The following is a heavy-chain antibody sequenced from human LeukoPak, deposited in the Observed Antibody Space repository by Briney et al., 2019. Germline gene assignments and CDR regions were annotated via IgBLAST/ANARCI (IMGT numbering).Heavy chain of an antibody. CDR3: ASVPYGDYEPYYFDY. Sequence: SETLSLTCTVSGDSISTSNSYWGWIRQPPGKGLEWIGSIYYSGSTYYNPSLKSRVTISVDTSKNQFSLKLSSVTAADTAVYYCASVPYGDYEPYYFDYWGQGTLVTVSS. V-gene: IGHV4-39*07. CDR2: IYYSGST. J-gene: IGHJ4*02. CDR1: GDSISTSNSY. D-gene: IGHD4-17*01.